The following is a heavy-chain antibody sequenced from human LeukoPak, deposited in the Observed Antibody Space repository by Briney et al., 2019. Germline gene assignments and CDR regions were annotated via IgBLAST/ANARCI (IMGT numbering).Heavy chain of an antibody. CDR3: AKDHSGTGDCGDY. J-gene: IGHJ4*02. D-gene: IGHD2-21*01. V-gene: IGHV3-30*18. Sequence: PGGSLRLSCAASGFTFSNYGMHWVRQAPGKGLEWVAVISFDGTDAFYADSVKGRFTISRDNSKNTLYLQMNSLRADDTAVYYCAKDHSGTGDCGDYWGQGTLVTVSS. CDR2: ISFDGTDA. CDR1: GFTFSNYG.